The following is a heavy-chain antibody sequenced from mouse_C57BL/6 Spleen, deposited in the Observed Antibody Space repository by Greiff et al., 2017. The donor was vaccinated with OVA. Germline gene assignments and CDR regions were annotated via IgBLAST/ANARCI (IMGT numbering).Heavy chain of an antibody. D-gene: IGHD2-4*01. V-gene: IGHV2-9-1*01. Sequence: VMLVESGPGLVAPSQSLSITCTVSGFSLTSYAISWVRQPPGKGLEWLEVIWTGGGTNYNSALKSRLSISKDNSKSQVFLKMNSLQTDDTARYYCARIYYDYDEEGYAMDYWGQGTSVTVSS. CDR3: ARIYYDYDEEGYAMDY. J-gene: IGHJ4*01. CDR1: GFSLTSYA. CDR2: IWTGGGT.